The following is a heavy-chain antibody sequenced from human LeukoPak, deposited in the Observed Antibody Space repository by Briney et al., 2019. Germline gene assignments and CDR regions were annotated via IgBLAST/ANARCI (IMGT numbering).Heavy chain of an antibody. D-gene: IGHD6-19*01. J-gene: IGHJ4*02. CDR1: GYTFTSYG. V-gene: IGHV1-18*01. CDR3: TRGRADIAVGGT. Sequence: GASVKVSCKASGYTFTSYGITWVRQAPGQGLEWMGWISSYNGQTNHARKFEGRVTMTTDATTTTAYMELRNLKSDDTAVYFCTRGRADIAVGGTWGQGTLVIVSA. CDR2: ISSYNGQT.